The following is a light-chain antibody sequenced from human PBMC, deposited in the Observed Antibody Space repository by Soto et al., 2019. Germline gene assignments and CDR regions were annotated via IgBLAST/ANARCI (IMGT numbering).Light chain of an antibody. V-gene: IGLV1-40*01. Sequence: QAVVTQPPSVSGAPGQRVTISCTGSSSNIGAGYDVHWYQQLTVTAPKLLLYGNSNRPSGVPDRFSGSKCGTSASLAITGCPDEDVSDYYCQSYDSSLRGWVFGGGTKLTVL. CDR1: SSNIGAGYD. CDR2: GNS. J-gene: IGLJ2*01. CDR3: QSYDSSLRGWV.